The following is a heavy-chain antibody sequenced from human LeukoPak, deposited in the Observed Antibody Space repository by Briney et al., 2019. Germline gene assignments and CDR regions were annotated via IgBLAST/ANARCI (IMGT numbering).Heavy chain of an antibody. CDR1: GGSISITTYY. CDR2: IYFSGST. Sequence: SETLSLTCTVSGGSISITTYYWGWIRQPPGKGLEWIGTIYFSGSTYYNPSLKRRVTISVDTSKNQFSLTMSSVTAADTAVYYCANLGYYNYGMDVWGQGTTVNVSS. V-gene: IGHV4-39*01. CDR3: ANLGYYNYGMDV. J-gene: IGHJ6*02.